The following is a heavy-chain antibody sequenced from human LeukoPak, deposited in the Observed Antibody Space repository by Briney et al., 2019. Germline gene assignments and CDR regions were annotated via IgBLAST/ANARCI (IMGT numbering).Heavy chain of an antibody. J-gene: IGHJ4*02. CDR2: IHHSGTT. V-gene: IGHV4-59*01. Sequence: SETLSLTCTFSGGSISTYYWSWIRQPPGKGLEWIGYIHHSGTTNYNPSLKSRVIISIDTSKDQFSLKLTSVTAADTAVYYCARSWDYRDYYFDHWGQGTLVTVSS. CDR1: GGSISTYY. CDR3: ARSWDYRDYYFDH. D-gene: IGHD4-17*01.